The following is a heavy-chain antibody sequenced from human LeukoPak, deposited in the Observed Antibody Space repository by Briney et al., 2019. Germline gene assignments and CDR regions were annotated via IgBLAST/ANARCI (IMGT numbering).Heavy chain of an antibody. CDR2: IYAEGTT. J-gene: IGHJ6*02. V-gene: IGHV3-66*01. CDR1: GFTVSSDY. D-gene: IGHD2-2*02. CDR3: ARGYRYLMDF. Sequence: GSLSLSCAASGFTVSSDYMNWVRQAPGKGLEWVSVIYAEGTTYYADSVKGRFTISRDTSKNTLYLQMNPLRAEHTAVYYCARGYRYLMDFWGQGTTVTVSS.